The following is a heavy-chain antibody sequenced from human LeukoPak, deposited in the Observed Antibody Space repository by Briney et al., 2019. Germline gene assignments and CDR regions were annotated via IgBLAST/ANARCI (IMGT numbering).Heavy chain of an antibody. CDR2: IYTSGST. D-gene: IGHD3-3*01. CDR1: GGSISSYY. V-gene: IGHV4-4*07. J-gene: IGHJ4*02. CDR3: ARELYDFWSGYPFDY. Sequence: SETLSLTCTVSGGSISSYYWSWIRQPAGKGLEWIGRIYTSGSTNYNPSLKSRVTISVDTSKNQFSLKLSSVTAADTAVYYCARELYDFWSGYPFDYWGQGTLVTVSS.